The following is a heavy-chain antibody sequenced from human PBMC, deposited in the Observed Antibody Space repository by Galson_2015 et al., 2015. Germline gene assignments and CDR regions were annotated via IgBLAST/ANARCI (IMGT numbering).Heavy chain of an antibody. CDR1: RFIFSSYG. CDR3: ARDRSVGRHAFDL. D-gene: IGHD1-26*01. Sequence: SLRLSCAASRFIFSSYGMHWVRQSPGKGLEWVAAIWFDGTNKYYAEAVKGRFTISGDNSKNRLYLQMNSLRAEDTALYYCARDRSVGRHAFDLWGQGTMVTVSS. CDR2: IWFDGTNK. J-gene: IGHJ3*01. V-gene: IGHV3-33*01.